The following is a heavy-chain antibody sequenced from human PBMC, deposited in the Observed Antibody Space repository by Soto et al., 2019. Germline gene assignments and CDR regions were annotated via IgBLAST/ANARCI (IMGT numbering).Heavy chain of an antibody. Sequence: ASVKVSCKASGYTFTSYAIHWVRQAPGQRLEWMGWINADNGNTKYSQKFQGRVTITRDTSASTAHMEVSSLRSEDTAVYYCARDQGFYGSGSYMGPEYYYYYYGMDVWGQGTTVPVSS. J-gene: IGHJ6*02. CDR3: ARDQGFYGSGSYMGPEYYYYYYGMDV. CDR2: INADNGNT. D-gene: IGHD3-10*01. CDR1: GYTFTSYA. V-gene: IGHV1-3*01.